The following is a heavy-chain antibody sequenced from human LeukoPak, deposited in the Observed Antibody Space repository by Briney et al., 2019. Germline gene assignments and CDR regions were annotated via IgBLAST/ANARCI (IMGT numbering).Heavy chain of an antibody. D-gene: IGHD3-22*01. CDR2: ISGSGGST. J-gene: IGHJ4*02. V-gene: IGHV3-23*01. Sequence: GGSLRLSCAASGFTFSSYAMSWVRQAPGKGLEWVSAISGSGGSTYYADSVKGRFTISRDNSKNTLYLQMNSLRAEDTAVYYCARDRFHYYDSSGYQFDYWGQGTLVTVSS. CDR3: ARDRFHYYDSSGYQFDY. CDR1: GFTFSSYA.